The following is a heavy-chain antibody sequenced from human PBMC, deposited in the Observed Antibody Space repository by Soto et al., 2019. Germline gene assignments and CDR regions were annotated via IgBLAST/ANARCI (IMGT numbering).Heavy chain of an antibody. CDR2: IYNSGRT. CDR1: GGSVSSGSHY. J-gene: IGHJ3*02. CDR3: ARMAVTGAFDI. D-gene: IGHD4-4*01. Sequence: SETLSLTCTVSGGSVSSGSHYWSWIRQPPGKGLEWIGYIYNSGRTNYNPSLKSQVTISENTSKSEITLKVSTVTATDTAVYYCARMAVTGAFDIWGQGTMVTVS. V-gene: IGHV4-61*01.